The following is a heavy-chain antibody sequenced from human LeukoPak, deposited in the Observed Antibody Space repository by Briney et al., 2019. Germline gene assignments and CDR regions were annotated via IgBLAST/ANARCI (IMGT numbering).Heavy chain of an antibody. Sequence: GGSLRLSCAASGFTFSSYSMNWVRQAPGKGLEWVSYISSSSSTIYYVDSVKGRFTISRDNAKNSLYLQMNSLRAEDTAVYYCARDGGGRVLWFGEVYDAFDIWGQGTMVTVSS. CDR2: ISSSSSTI. V-gene: IGHV3-48*01. CDR3: ARDGGGRVLWFGEVYDAFDI. D-gene: IGHD3-10*01. J-gene: IGHJ3*02. CDR1: GFTFSSYS.